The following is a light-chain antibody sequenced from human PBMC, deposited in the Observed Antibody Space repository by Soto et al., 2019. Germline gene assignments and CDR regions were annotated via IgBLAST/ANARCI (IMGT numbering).Light chain of an antibody. CDR3: QSYDSNLSGFYV. J-gene: IGLJ1*01. V-gene: IGLV1-40*01. Sequence: QSVLTQTPSVSGAPGQRVTISCTGSSSNIGAGYDVHWYQQLPGTAPKLLIYGNSNRPSGVPDRFSGSKSGTSASLAITGLQAEDEAAYYCQSYDSNLSGFYVFGTGTKVTVL. CDR2: GNS. CDR1: SSNIGAGYD.